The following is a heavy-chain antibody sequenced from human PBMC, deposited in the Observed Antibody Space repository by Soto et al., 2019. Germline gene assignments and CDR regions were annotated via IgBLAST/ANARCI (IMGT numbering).Heavy chain of an antibody. J-gene: IGHJ4*02. Sequence: SETLSLTWTVSGGSISSYYWSWIRQPPGKGLEWIGYIYYSGSTNYNPSLKSRVTISVDTSKNQFSLKLSSVTAADTAVYYCARIGSSGWYFYYWGQGTLVTVS. CDR1: GGSISSYY. D-gene: IGHD6-19*01. CDR2: IYYSGST. V-gene: IGHV4-59*01. CDR3: ARIGSSGWYFYY.